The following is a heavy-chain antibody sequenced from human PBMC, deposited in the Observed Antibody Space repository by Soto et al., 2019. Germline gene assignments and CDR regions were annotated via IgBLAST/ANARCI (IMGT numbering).Heavy chain of an antibody. CDR3: VRGGLRYQQSSYYFDV. CDR1: GASISSSGYY. CDR2: IDYVGNT. V-gene: IGHV4-39*01. D-gene: IGHD3-16*01. Sequence: QVQLQESGPGLVSPWGTLSLTCTVSGASISSSGYYWGWIRQAPGTGLQWIGSIDYVGNTYYDPPLKSRVAVSVYTSKNQISLQLNSVDAADTAVHYCVRGGLRYQQSSYYFDVWGQGTLVTVSS. J-gene: IGHJ4*02.